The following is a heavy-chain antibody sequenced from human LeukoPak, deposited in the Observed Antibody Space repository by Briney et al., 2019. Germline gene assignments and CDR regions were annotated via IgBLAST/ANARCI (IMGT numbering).Heavy chain of an antibody. V-gene: IGHV1-69*01. Sequence: SVKVSCKASGGTFSTYAISWVRQARGQGLDWMGGIIPIFGTIKYAQKFQGRVTITADESTSTAYIELNSLRSEDTAVYYCARDSPALLSGSNLGAIYGMDVWGQGTTVTVSS. J-gene: IGHJ6*02. CDR1: GGTFSTYA. CDR3: ARDSPALLSGSNLGAIYGMDV. D-gene: IGHD1-26*01. CDR2: IIPIFGTI.